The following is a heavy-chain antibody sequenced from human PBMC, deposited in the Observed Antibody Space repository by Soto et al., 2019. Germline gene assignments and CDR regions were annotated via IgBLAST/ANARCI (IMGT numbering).Heavy chain of an antibody. CDR1: GVSISSPDSF. Sequence: QVQLQESGPGLVKPSQTLSLTCTVSGVSISSPDSFWSWIRQSPGEDLEWIGFISYSGSTSYDPSLKSRVAISLDTSKNQFSREVTSVTAADTAIYYCARMTSVNSYYFDYWGQGTLVTVSS. V-gene: IGHV4-30-4*01. CDR3: ARMTSVNSYYFDY. CDR2: ISYSGST. D-gene: IGHD4-17*01. J-gene: IGHJ4*02.